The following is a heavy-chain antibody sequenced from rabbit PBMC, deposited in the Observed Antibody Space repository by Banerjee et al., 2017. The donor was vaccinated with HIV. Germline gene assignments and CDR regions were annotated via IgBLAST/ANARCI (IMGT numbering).Heavy chain of an antibody. V-gene: IGHV1S43*01. CDR3: ARDAGYAGSNL. CDR2: IGAGYASGT. Sequence: QQQLEESGGGLVKPGGTLTLTCKASGIDFSGYYYMCWVRQAPGKGLDWIACIGAGYASGTYYASWAKGRFTISKTSSTVDLKMTSLTAADTATYFCARDAGYAGSNLWGPRHPRHRL. J-gene: IGHJ4*01. CDR1: GIDFSGYYY. D-gene: IGHD4-2*01.